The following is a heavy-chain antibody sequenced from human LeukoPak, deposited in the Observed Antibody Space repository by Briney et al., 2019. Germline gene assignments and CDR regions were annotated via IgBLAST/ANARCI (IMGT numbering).Heavy chain of an antibody. CDR2: IYYSGNT. CDR1: GGSISSYY. J-gene: IGHJ5*02. D-gene: IGHD6-13*01. CDR3: ARALRQQLVTGWFDP. Sequence: SETLSLTCTVSGGSISSYYWSWIRQPPGKGLEWIGYIYYSGNTNYNPSLNSRVTISVDTSKNQFSLNLISVTAADTAVYYCARALRQQLVTGWFDPWGQGTLVTVSS. V-gene: IGHV4-59*01.